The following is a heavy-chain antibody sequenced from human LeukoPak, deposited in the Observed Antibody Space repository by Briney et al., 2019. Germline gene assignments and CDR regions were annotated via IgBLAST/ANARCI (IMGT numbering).Heavy chain of an antibody. CDR2: IIPSVGLI. V-gene: IGHV1-69*04. CDR3: ARGLPHARIAAAWWFDP. CDR1: GGTFSNSA. J-gene: IGHJ5*02. Sequence: SVKVSCKASGGTFSNSALSWVRQAPGQGLEWLGRIIPSVGLIHYAQKFQGRVTITADKSTSTAYMELSSLRSEDTAVYYCARGLPHARIAAAWWFDPWGQGTLVTVSS. D-gene: IGHD6-13*01.